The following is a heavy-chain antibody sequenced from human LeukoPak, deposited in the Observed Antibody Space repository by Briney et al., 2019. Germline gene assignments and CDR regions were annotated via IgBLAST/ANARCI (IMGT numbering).Heavy chain of an antibody. CDR1: GGTFSEDV. Sequence: ASVKVSCKASGGTFSEDVITWVRQAPGQRPEWMGRIIPVLGVSNFAQKFRGRITITANKSTSTGHMELSRLEFGDTAIYYCTREGVYAPDPSSYHRAPFDIWGQGTVVIVSS. V-gene: IGHV1-69*04. CDR2: IIPVLGVS. CDR3: TREGVYAPDPSSYHRAPFDI. J-gene: IGHJ3*02. D-gene: IGHD3-16*02.